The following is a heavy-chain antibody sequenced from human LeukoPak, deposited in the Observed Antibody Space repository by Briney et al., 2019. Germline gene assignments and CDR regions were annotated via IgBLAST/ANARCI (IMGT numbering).Heavy chain of an antibody. CDR3: ARDRKSGGGTALED. CDR2: LSNDGSYT. V-gene: IGHV3-30*04. J-gene: IGHJ4*02. Sequence: GGSLRLSCVASGFSFSTSAMHWVRQAPGKGLEWVTILSNDGSYTYYAHSVKGRFTVSRDNSKNTLFLEMDSLSPEDTATYFCARDRKSGGGTALEDWGQGTLVTVSS. CDR1: GFSFSTSA. D-gene: IGHD2-15*01.